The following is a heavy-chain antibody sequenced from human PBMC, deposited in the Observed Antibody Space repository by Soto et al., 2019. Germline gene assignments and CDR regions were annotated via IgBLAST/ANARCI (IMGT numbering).Heavy chain of an antibody. CDR2: TYYKSKWYN. CDR1: GDSVSTNSVD. CDR3: ARNIMSGSGVFDI. Sequence: SQTLSLTCAISGDSVSTNSVDWNWIRQSPSRGLEWLGRTYYKSKWYNDYAPSVKSRITINPDTSKNQFSLQLNSVTPEDTAVYYCARNIMSGSGVFDIWGQGTMVTVSS. V-gene: IGHV6-1*01. J-gene: IGHJ3*02. D-gene: IGHD2-8*01.